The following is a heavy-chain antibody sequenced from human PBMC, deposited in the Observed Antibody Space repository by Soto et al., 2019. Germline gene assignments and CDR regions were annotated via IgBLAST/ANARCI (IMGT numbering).Heavy chain of an antibody. CDR2: ISPGSRYP. CDR1: GFTFSDHY. CDR3: VRGGGGGLFDP. V-gene: IGHV3-11*06. Sequence: QVQLVESGGGLVTPGGSLRLSCASSGFTFSDHYMSWIRQAPGKGLEWLSYISPGSRYPAYADSVKGRFTISRDNARRSLSLQMNSLTVDDTAIYYCVRGGGGGLFDPWGQGSMVTVSS. J-gene: IGHJ5*02. D-gene: IGHD2-15*01.